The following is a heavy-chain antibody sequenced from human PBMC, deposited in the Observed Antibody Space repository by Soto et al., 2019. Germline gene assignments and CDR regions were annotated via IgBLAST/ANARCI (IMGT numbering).Heavy chain of an antibody. Sequence: GGSLRLSCAASGFTFSSYAMHWVRQAPGKGLEWVAVISYDGSNKYYADSVKGRFTISRDNSKNTLYLQMNSLRAEDTAVYYCARDNRQQLVPIDYWGQGTLVTVSS. CDR1: GFTFSSYA. V-gene: IGHV3-30-3*01. CDR3: ARDNRQQLVPIDY. D-gene: IGHD6-13*01. CDR2: ISYDGSNK. J-gene: IGHJ4*02.